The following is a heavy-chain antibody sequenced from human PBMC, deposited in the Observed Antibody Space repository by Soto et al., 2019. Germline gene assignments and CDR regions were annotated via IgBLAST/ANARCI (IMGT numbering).Heavy chain of an antibody. D-gene: IGHD3-10*01. Sequence: QVQLVQSGAELKKPGASVKVSCKASGYTFSNYDMNWVRQATGQGPEWIGWVNPHNGDTGYAQKFQGPVTLTTDISTTTAYLEPTSLRPEDTAIYYCAKVSGHGSAIDVDYWGQGTLITVPS. CDR1: GYTFSNYD. J-gene: IGHJ4*02. V-gene: IGHV1-8*01. CDR3: AKVSGHGSAIDVDY. CDR2: VNPHNGDT.